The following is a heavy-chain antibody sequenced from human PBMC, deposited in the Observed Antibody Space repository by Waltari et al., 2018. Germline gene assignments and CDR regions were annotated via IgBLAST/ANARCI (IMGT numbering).Heavy chain of an antibody. Sequence: QVQLVQSGAEVKKPGASVKVSCRASGYTFTGYYMHWVRRAPAPGLEWMGWINPNSGGTNYAQKFQGRVTMTRDTSISTAYMELSRLRSDDTAVYYCARTKSSIAARHQPLFDYWGQGSLVTVSS. CDR3: ARTKSSIAARHQPLFDY. CDR1: GYTFTGYY. CDR2: INPNSGGT. J-gene: IGHJ4*02. V-gene: IGHV1-2*02. D-gene: IGHD6-6*01.